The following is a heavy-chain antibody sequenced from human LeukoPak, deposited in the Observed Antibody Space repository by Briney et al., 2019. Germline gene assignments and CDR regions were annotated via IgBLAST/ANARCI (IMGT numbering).Heavy chain of an antibody. Sequence: SETLSLTCTVSGGSISSYYWSWIRQPPGKGLEWIGYIYYSGSTNYNPSLKSRVTISVDTSKNQFSLKLSSVTAADTAVYYCARDLGSVSSGGSCYFDYWGQGTLVTVSS. CDR1: GGSISSYY. D-gene: IGHD2-15*01. V-gene: IGHV4-59*12. J-gene: IGHJ4*02. CDR3: ARDLGSVSSGGSCYFDY. CDR2: IYYSGST.